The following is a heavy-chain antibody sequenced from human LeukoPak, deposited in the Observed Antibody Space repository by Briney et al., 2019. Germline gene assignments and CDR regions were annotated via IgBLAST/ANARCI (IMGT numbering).Heavy chain of an antibody. D-gene: IGHD5-18*01. CDR3: ARDRMDTALALFLDY. J-gene: IGHJ4*02. CDR2: IFYNGST. CDR1: GASITSYGYY. Sequence: SQTLSLTCSVSGASITSYGYYWTWIPQFPGKGLEGRGNIFYNGSTYYNPSFRGRVTVSFDTSKNQFSLKLNSVTPADTAVYYCARDRMDTALALFLDYWGQGTLVTVPS. V-gene: IGHV4-31*03.